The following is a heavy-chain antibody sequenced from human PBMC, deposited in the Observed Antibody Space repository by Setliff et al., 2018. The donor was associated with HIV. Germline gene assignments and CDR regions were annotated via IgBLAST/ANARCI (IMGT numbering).Heavy chain of an antibody. Sequence: SETLSLTWRVSGGSLSSYYWSWIRQPPGKGLEWIGYVYPTGSTNYNPSLKSRVTISVDTSKNQFSLTLSSVTAAATAVYYCATPGGSGGFDYWGQGTLVTVSS. V-gene: IGHV4-59*08. J-gene: IGHJ4*02. CDR1: GGSLSSYY. CDR2: VYPTGST. D-gene: IGHD3-10*01. CDR3: ATPGGSGGFDY.